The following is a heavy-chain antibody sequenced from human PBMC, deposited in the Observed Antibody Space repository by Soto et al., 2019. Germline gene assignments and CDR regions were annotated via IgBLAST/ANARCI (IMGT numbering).Heavy chain of an antibody. Sequence: GGSLRLSCQASGFTLDDYAMHWARQVPGKGLDWVSLISGDGGSTYYADSVKGRFTISRDNSKNSLYLQMNSLRTEDTALYYCAKDIGHIAAAGTDYWGQGTLVTVSS. CDR3: AKDIGHIAAAGTDY. V-gene: IGHV3-43*02. CDR1: GFTLDDYA. J-gene: IGHJ4*02. D-gene: IGHD6-13*01. CDR2: ISGDGGST.